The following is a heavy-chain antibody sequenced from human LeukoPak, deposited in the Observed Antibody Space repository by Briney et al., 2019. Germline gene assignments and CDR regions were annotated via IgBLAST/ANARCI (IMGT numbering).Heavy chain of an antibody. CDR2: ISVSGDDI. CDR3: AKKSRGSGSYYGDY. J-gene: IGHJ4*02. CDR1: GFTFSGYA. D-gene: IGHD3-10*01. Sequence: GGSLRLSCAASGFTFSGYAMSWVRQAPGKGLEWVSAISVSGDDIYYADTVKGRFTISRDNAKNSLYLQMNSLRAEDTAVYYCAKKSRGSGSYYGDYWGQGILVTVSS. V-gene: IGHV3-23*01.